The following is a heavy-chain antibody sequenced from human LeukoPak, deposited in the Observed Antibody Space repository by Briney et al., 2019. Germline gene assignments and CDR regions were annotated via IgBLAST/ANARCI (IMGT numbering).Heavy chain of an antibody. CDR1: GFTFSSYW. J-gene: IGHJ5*02. D-gene: IGHD3-22*01. V-gene: IGHV3-74*01. Sequence: GGSLRLSCAASGFTFSSYWMHWVRQAPGKGLVWVSRINSDGSSTSYADSVKGRFTISRDNAKNTLYLQMNSLRAEDTAVYYCAKDARYHYDSSGYYPPDTPGFFNWFDPWGQGTLVTVSS. CDR2: INSDGSST. CDR3: AKDARYHYDSSGYYPPDTPGFFNWFDP.